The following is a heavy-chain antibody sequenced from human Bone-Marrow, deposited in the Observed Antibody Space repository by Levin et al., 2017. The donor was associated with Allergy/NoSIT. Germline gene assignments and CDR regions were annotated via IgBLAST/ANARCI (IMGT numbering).Heavy chain of an antibody. CDR1: GFSLTTNGMS. V-gene: IGHV2-70*01. Sequence: SGPTLVKPTQTLTLTCTFSGFSLTTNGMSVSLIRQPPGKALEWLALIDWDDDKYYSTSLKTRLAISKDTSNNQVVLTMANMDPVDTATYYCARGYYGDYFYFDSWGQGALVTVSS. D-gene: IGHD4-17*01. CDR3: ARGYYGDYFYFDS. J-gene: IGHJ4*02. CDR2: IDWDDDK.